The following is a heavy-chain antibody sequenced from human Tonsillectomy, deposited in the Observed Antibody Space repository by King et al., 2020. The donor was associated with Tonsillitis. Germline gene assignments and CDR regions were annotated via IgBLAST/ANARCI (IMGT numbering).Heavy chain of an antibody. CDR1: GDSLTSGGYF. D-gene: IGHD4-17*01. J-gene: IGHJ4*02. V-gene: IGHV4-31*03. Sequence: VQLQESGPGLVRPSQTLSLICSVSGDSLTSGGYFWGWIRQHPDKGLEWIGSIYHSGPPYHTPSLRSRLFMSVDTSKNQFSLRLTSVTAADTAVYYCARNRDYGDYVDFWGQGTLVAVSS. CDR2: IYHSGPP. CDR3: ARNRDYGDYVDF.